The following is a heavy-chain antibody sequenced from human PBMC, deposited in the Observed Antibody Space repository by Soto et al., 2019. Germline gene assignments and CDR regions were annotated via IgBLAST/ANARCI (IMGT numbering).Heavy chain of an antibody. CDR3: ARGGTPIEY. CDR2: ISAYNGNT. CDR1: CYTFTNFG. D-gene: IGHD3-16*01. Sequence: ASVKVSCKASCYTFTNFGISLVRQAPGQGLEWMGWISAYNGNTNYAQNFQGRVTMTTDTSTSTAYMELRSLRSDDTAVYYCARGGTPIEYWGQGTLVTVSS. V-gene: IGHV1-18*01. J-gene: IGHJ4*02.